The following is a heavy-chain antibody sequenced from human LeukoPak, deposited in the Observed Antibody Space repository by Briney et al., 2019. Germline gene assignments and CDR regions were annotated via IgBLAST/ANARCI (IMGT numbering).Heavy chain of an antibody. D-gene: IGHD5-18*01. CDR2: MNPNSGNT. CDR1: GYTFTSYD. J-gene: IGHJ4*02. V-gene: IGHV1-8*03. CDR3: ARGFRLLGGYNYGDYFDY. Sequence: GASVKVSCKASGYTFTSYDINWVRQATGQGLEWMGWMNPNSGNTGYAQKFQGRVTITRNTSISTAYMELSSLRSEDTAVYYCARGFRLLGGYNYGDYFDYWGQGTLVTVSS.